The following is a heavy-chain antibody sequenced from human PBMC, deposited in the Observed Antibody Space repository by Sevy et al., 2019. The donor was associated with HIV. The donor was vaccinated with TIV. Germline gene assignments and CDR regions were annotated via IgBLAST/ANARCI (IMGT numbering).Heavy chain of an antibody. CDR1: GDTLTNNY. Sequence: ASVKVSCKAPGDTLTNNYKHWVRQAPGQGLEWMGIIDPSGGNTSYAQTFQGRVTMTRDTSTSTLYMDLSSLRSEDTAVYYCVRADPAQHFDSWGQGTLVTVSS. CDR3: VRADPAQHFDS. J-gene: IGHJ4*02. V-gene: IGHV1-46*01. CDR2: IDPSGGNT.